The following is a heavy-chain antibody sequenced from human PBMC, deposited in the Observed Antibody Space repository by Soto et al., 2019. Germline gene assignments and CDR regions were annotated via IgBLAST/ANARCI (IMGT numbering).Heavy chain of an antibody. V-gene: IGHV4-31*03. Sequence: SQSLSLTCTVSGGSISSGGDYWGWIRQHPAQGLEWMGYIYCSGSTYYNPSLKSRVIISVDTSKNQFSLKLSSMTAADTAVYYCARGGDYYFDYWGQGTLVTVSS. CDR3: ARGGDYYFDY. CDR1: GGSISSGGDY. D-gene: IGHD2-21*01. CDR2: IYCSGST. J-gene: IGHJ4*02.